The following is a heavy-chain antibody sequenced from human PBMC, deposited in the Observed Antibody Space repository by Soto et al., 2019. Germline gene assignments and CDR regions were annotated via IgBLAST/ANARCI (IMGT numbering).Heavy chain of an antibody. CDR2: IYYSGST. Sequence: SETLSLTCTVSGGSISSSSYYWGWIRQPPGKGLEWIGSIYYSGSTYYNPSLKSRVTISVDTSKNQFSLKPSSVTAADTAVYYCATTPTINHDYWGQGTLVTVSS. J-gene: IGHJ4*02. V-gene: IGHV4-39*01. CDR1: GGSISSSSYY. CDR3: ATTPTINHDY. D-gene: IGHD3-9*01.